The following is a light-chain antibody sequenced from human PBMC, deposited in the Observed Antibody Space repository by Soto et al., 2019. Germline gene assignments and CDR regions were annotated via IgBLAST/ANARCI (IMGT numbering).Light chain of an antibody. Sequence: EIVLTQSPDTLSLSPWERVTLSCRASEIVGKDYLGWFQQKPGQAPRVLIYNAFNRATGIPDRFSGSGSGTDFTLTISRLEPEDFAIYYCHQYASAPLTFGGGTRVDI. J-gene: IGKJ4*02. CDR1: EIVGKDY. CDR2: NAF. CDR3: HQYASAPLT. V-gene: IGKV3-20*01.